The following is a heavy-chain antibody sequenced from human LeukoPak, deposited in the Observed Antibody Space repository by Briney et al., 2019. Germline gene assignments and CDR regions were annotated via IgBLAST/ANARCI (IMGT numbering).Heavy chain of an antibody. CDR2: TYYRSRWYN. J-gene: IGHJ5*01. CDR1: GDSVSSDSAA. Sequence: SQTPSLTCAISGDSVSSDSAAWNWIRQSPSRGLEWLGRTYYRSRWYNDYSAFVKSRIIINPDTSKNQFSLQLNFVTPEDTAVYYCARAVAGTEGWFNSWGQGTLVTVSS. CDR3: ARAVAGTEGWFNS. V-gene: IGHV6-1*01. D-gene: IGHD1-1*01.